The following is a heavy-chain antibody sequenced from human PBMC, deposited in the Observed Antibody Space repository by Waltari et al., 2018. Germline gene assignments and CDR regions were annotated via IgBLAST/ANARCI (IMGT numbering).Heavy chain of an antibody. V-gene: IGHV4-39*07. CDR3: ARTSKKMAPLGFDY. CDR1: GGSIRSSSYY. D-gene: IGHD3-16*01. J-gene: IGHJ4*02. CDR2: IYYSGST. Sequence: QLQLQESGPGLVKPSETLSLTCTVSGGSIRSSSYYWGWIRQPPGKGLEWIGSIYYSGSTYYNPSLKSRVTISVDTSKNQFSLKLSSVTAADTAVYYCARTSKKMAPLGFDYWGQGTLVTVSS.